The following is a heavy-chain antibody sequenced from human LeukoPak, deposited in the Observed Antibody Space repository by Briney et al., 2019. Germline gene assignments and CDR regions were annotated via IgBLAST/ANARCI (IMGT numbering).Heavy chain of an antibody. V-gene: IGHV4-59*12. D-gene: IGHD3-22*01. CDR2: VFHTGST. J-gene: IGHJ4*02. CDR3: ASHELYDSSGYSDY. CDR1: GGSIDTYY. Sequence: PSETLSLTCTVSGGSIDTYYWNWIRQPPGKGLEWIGYVFHTGSTNYNPSLKSRVTMSVDTSKNQFSLKLSSVTAADTAVYYCASHELYDSSGYSDYWGQGTLVTVSS.